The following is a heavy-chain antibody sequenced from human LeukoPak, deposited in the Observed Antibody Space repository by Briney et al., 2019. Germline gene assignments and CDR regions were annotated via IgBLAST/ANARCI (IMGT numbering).Heavy chain of an antibody. D-gene: IGHD3-22*01. CDR1: GFTFSSYG. CDR2: IYYDGRDK. Sequence: PGGSLRLSCAASGFTFSSYGMHWVRQAPGKGLELVAIIYYDGRDKYHADSVKGRFTISRANSKDTLYLQMNRLRAEDTAVYYCARQIAYYYDSSGYYTTDYWGQGTLVTVSS. J-gene: IGHJ4*02. V-gene: IGHV3-33*01. CDR3: ARQIAYYYDSSGYYTTDY.